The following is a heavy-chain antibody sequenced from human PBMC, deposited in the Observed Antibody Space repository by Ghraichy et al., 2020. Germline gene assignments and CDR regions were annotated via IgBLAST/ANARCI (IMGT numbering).Heavy chain of an antibody. V-gene: IGHV3-21*01. CDR2: ISSSSSYI. J-gene: IGHJ4*02. Sequence: GESLNISCAASGFTFSSYSMNWVRQAPGKGLEWVSSISSSSSYIYYADSVKGRFTISRDNAKNSLYLQMNSLRAEDTAVYYCARAYDSSGYFDYWGQGTLVTVSS. D-gene: IGHD3-22*01. CDR3: ARAYDSSGYFDY. CDR1: GFTFSSYS.